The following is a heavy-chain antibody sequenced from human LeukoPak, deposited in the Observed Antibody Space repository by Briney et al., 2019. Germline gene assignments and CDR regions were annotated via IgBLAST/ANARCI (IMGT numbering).Heavy chain of an antibody. J-gene: IGHJ3*02. V-gene: IGHV3-74*01. Sequence: GGSLRLSCAASGITFSTSGMHWVRQAPGKGLVWVSRIDSDGSSTIYADSVKGRFTISRDNAMNTLYLQMNSLRTEDTAVYYCVRGSLGAFDIWGQGTMVTVSS. CDR3: VRGSLGAFDI. CDR2: IDSDGSST. D-gene: IGHD1-26*01. CDR1: GITFSTSG.